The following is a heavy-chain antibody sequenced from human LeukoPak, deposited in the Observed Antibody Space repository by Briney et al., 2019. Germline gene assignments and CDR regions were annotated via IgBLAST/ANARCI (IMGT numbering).Heavy chain of an antibody. D-gene: IGHD1-1*01. J-gene: IGHJ2*01. V-gene: IGHV3-48*01. CDR1: GFTFSSYA. Sequence: PGGSLRLSCAASGFTFSSYAMSWVRQAPGKGLEWVSYISSSSSTIYYADSVKGRFTISRDNAKNSLYLQMNSLRAEDTAVYYCARDPQTGTDWYFDLWGRGTLVTVSS. CDR2: ISSSSSTI. CDR3: ARDPQTGTDWYFDL.